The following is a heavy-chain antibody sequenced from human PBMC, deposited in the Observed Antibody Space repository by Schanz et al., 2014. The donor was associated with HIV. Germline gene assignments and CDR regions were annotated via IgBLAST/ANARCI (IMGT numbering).Heavy chain of an antibody. CDR1: GGTFTYFS. D-gene: IGHD5-12*01. CDR3: AREGDGYVNYYYGMDV. J-gene: IGHJ6*02. CDR2: ITPLFGTP. V-gene: IGHV1-69*18. Sequence: QVQLVQSGAEVKKPGSSVKVSCTASGGTFTYFSISWVRQAPGQGLEWMGSITPLFGTPNYAQKFRDRVKIASDESTSTVYLALSSLTFEDTAVYYCAREGDGYVNYYYGMDVWGQGTTVSVSS.